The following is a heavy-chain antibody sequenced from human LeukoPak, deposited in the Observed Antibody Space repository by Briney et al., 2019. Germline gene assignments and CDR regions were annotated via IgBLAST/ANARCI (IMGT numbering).Heavy chain of an antibody. CDR3: ARGGIRYNWNYDAFDI. J-gene: IGHJ3*02. V-gene: IGHV3-7*01. Sequence: GGSLRLSCAASGFTFSSDWMSWVRQAPGKGLEWVANIKQDGSEKYYVDSVKGRFTISRDNAKNSLYLQMNSLRAEDTAVYYWARGGIRYNWNYDAFDIWGQGTMVTVSS. CDR2: IKQDGSEK. D-gene: IGHD1-7*01. CDR1: GFTFSSDW.